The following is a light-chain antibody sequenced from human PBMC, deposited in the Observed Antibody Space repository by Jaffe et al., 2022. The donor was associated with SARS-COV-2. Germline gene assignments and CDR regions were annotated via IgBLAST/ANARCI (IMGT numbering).Light chain of an antibody. J-gene: IGKJ2*01. CDR1: QSLVHTDGKTF. Sequence: IVMNQTPLSLSVTPGQPASISCKSSQSLVHTDGKTFLYWYHQKPGQPPRLLISEVSNRYYGVADRFSGSGSVTDFTLTISRVEAEDVGVYYCMQSLRVPDTFGQGTKLEIK. CDR2: EVS. CDR3: MQSLRVPDT. V-gene: IGKV2D-29*01.